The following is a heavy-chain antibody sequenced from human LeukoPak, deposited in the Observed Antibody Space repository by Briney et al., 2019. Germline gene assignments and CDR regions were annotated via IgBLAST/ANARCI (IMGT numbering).Heavy chain of an antibody. Sequence: AGGSLRLSCAASGFTFTSYAMSWIRQPAGKGLEWIGRIYTSGSTNYNPSLKSRVTMSVDTSKNQFSLKLSSVTAADTAVYYCARHQWLVRGYYYGMDVWGQGTTVTVSS. CDR1: GFTFTSYA. CDR2: IYTSGST. V-gene: IGHV4-4*07. CDR3: ARHQWLVRGYYYGMDV. D-gene: IGHD6-19*01. J-gene: IGHJ6*02.